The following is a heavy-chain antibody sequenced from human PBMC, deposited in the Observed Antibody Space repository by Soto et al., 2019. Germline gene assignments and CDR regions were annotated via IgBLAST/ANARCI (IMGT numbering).Heavy chain of an antibody. CDR2: IIPVFGTA. V-gene: IGHV1-69*12. J-gene: IGHJ6*02. CDR1: GGSLSKYG. CDR3: ARGDATKIVVTTYYGMDV. Sequence: QVQLVQSGAEVKKPGSSVKVSCKASGGSLSKYGVSWVRQAPGQGLEWIGGIIPVFGTANYAQKFQGRVTITADESTSIVYMDVTSLRSEDTAVYYCARGDATKIVVTTYYGMDVWGQGTTVTVSS. D-gene: IGHD4-17*01.